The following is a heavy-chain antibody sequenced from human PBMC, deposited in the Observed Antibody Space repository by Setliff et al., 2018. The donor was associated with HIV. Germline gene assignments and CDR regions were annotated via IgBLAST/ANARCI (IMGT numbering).Heavy chain of an antibody. V-gene: IGHV4-4*09. Sequence: SETLSLTCTVSGGSISSYYWSWIRQPPGKGLEWIGYIYTSGSTYYNPSLKSRVTISVDTSKNQFSLKLSSVTAADTAVYYCARGLSFYDPGGFDYWGQGTLVTVSS. CDR1: GGSISSYY. J-gene: IGHJ4*02. D-gene: IGHD3-22*01. CDR3: ARGLSFYDPGGFDY. CDR2: IYTSGST.